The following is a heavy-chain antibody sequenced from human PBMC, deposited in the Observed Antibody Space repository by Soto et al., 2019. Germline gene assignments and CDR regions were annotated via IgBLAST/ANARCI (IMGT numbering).Heavy chain of an antibody. Sequence: QVQLQESGPGLVKPSETLSLTCTVSGDSINNYYWNWIRQPAGKGLEWIGRIYSRGSTVYNPSLKSRVTMSLDTSKNQFSLLLRSVTAADTAVYYCASDKGGDSLEDSWGQGTLVTVSS. J-gene: IGHJ4*02. CDR2: IYSRGST. D-gene: IGHD2-21*02. CDR1: GDSINNYY. CDR3: ASDKGGDSLEDS. V-gene: IGHV4-4*07.